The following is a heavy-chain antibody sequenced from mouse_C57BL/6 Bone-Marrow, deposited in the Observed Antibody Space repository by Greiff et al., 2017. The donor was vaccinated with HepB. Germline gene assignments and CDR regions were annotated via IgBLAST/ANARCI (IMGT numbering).Heavy chain of an antibody. V-gene: IGHV3-1*01. CDR1: GYSITSGYD. CDR3: ARATYSKGGYFDY. D-gene: IGHD2-5*01. CDR2: ISYSGST. Sequence: EVHLVESGPGMVKPSQSLSLTCTVTGYSITSGYDWHWIRHFPGNKLEWMGYISYSGSTNYNPSLKSRIAITHDTSKNHFFLKLNSVTTEDTATYYCARATYSKGGYFDYWGQGTTLTASS. J-gene: IGHJ2*01.